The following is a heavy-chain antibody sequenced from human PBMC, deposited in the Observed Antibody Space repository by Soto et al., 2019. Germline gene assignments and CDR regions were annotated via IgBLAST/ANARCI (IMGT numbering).Heavy chain of an antibody. D-gene: IGHD4-17*01. J-gene: IGHJ3*02. Sequence: GGSLRLSCAASGFTFSSYSMNWVRQAPGKGLEWVSYISSSSSTIYYADSVKGRFTISRDNAKNSLYLQMNSLRAEDTAVYYCARSHGDYPADAFDIWGQGTMVTVSS. CDR2: ISSSSSTI. V-gene: IGHV3-48*01. CDR3: ARSHGDYPADAFDI. CDR1: GFTFSSYS.